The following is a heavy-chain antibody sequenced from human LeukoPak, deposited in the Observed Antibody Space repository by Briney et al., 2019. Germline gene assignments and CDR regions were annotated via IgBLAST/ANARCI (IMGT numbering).Heavy chain of an antibody. J-gene: IGHJ4*02. CDR3: ARGNALDY. Sequence: PGGSLRLSCAASGFTLSDFYMSWIRQAPGKGLEWVAYISGSGTHKYCASSVEGRFTISRDIAKNSLFLQMNSLRVGDTAVYYCARGNALDYWGPGTLVTVSS. CDR2: ISGSGTHK. CDR1: GFTLSDFY. D-gene: IGHD2-2*01. V-gene: IGHV3-11*01.